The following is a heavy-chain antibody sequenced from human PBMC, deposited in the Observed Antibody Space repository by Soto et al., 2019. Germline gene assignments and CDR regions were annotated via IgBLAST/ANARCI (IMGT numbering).Heavy chain of an antibody. Sequence: EVQLLESGGGLVQPGGSLRLSCTASEFTFSNYAMSWVRQAPGKGLEWVSAISASGAATYYVDSVKGRFTISRDNSKNTLYLQMNSLRAEDTAVYYCAKDLVRNIVVVPAAIQYYYYYGMDVWGQGTTVTVSS. CDR1: EFTFSNYA. J-gene: IGHJ6*02. V-gene: IGHV3-23*01. CDR2: ISASGAAT. D-gene: IGHD2-2*01. CDR3: AKDLVRNIVVVPAAIQYYYYYGMDV.